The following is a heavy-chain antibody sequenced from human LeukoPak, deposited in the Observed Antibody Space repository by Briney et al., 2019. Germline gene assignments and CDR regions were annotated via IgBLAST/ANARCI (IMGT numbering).Heavy chain of an antibody. V-gene: IGHV3-64D*06. CDR2: ISSNGGTT. J-gene: IGHJ4*02. D-gene: IGHD1-26*01. CDR1: GFTFSNYA. CDR3: MKLSPGSGGTYYFDY. Sequence: GGSLRLSCSASGFTFSNYAMHWVRQAPGKGLEHVSAISSNGGTTYYADSVEGRFTISRDDSKTTLYLQMSSLRPEDTAVYYCMKLSPGSGGTYYFDYWGQGTLVTVSS.